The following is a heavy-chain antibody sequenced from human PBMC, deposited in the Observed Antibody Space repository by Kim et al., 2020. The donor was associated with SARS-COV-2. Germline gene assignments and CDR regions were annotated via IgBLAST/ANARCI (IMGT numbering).Heavy chain of an antibody. V-gene: IGHV1-69*13. J-gene: IGHJ6*02. CDR3: ASSVWFGESDYYGMDV. CDR2: IIPIFGTA. CDR1: GGTFSSYA. D-gene: IGHD3-10*01. Sequence: SVKVSCKASGGTFSSYAISWVRQAPGQGLEWMGGIIPIFGTANYAQKFQGRVTITADESTSTAYMELSSLRSEDTAVYYCASSVWFGESDYYGMDVWGQGTTVTVSS.